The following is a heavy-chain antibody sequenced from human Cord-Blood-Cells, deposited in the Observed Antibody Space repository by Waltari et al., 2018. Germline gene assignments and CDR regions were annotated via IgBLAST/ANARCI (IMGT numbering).Heavy chain of an antibody. CDR2: ISYDGSNK. CDR1: GFTFSSYA. V-gene: IGHV3-30-3*01. J-gene: IGHJ4*02. Sequence: QVQLVESGGGVVQPGRSLRLSCAASGFTFSSYAMHWVRQAPGKGREWVAVISYDGSNKYYADSVKGRFTISRDNSKNTLYLQMNSLRAEDTAVYYCARGEAVAGTSFDYWGQGTLVTVSS. CDR3: ARGEAVAGTSFDY. D-gene: IGHD6-19*01.